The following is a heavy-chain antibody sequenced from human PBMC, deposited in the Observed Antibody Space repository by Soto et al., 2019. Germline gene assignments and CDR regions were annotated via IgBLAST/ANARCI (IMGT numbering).Heavy chain of an antibody. Sequence: PSETLSLTCTVSGGSISSYYWSWIRQPPGTGLEWIGEINHSGSTNYNPSLKSRVTISVDTSKNQFSLKLTSVTAADTAVYYCARDKLTGLFAYWGQGTLVTVSA. V-gene: IGHV4-34*01. CDR2: INHSGST. J-gene: IGHJ4*02. D-gene: IGHD1-1*01. CDR3: ARDKLTGLFAY. CDR1: GGSISSYY.